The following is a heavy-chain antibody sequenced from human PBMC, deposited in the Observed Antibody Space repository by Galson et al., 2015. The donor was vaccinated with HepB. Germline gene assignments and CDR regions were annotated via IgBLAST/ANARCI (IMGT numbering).Heavy chain of an antibody. J-gene: IGHJ6*02. CDR2: ISGSGDNT. CDR1: GFTFSSYA. Sequence: SLRLSCAASGFTFSSYAMMWVRQAPGKGLEWVSSISGSGDNTYYVDSVKGRFTISRDNSKSTLYLQMNSLRAEDTALYYCAKDLFKWFGELLHYGMDVWGQGTTVTVSS. V-gene: IGHV3-23*01. D-gene: IGHD3-10*01. CDR3: AKDLFKWFGELLHYGMDV.